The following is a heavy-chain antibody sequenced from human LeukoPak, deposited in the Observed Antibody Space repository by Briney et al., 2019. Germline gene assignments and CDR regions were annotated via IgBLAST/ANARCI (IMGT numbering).Heavy chain of an antibody. V-gene: IGHV4-31*03. CDR3: AREFRNWNYVDP. CDR2: IYYSGST. Sequence: KPPETLSLTCTVSGGSISSGGYYWSWIRQHPGKGLEWIGYIYYSGSTYYNPSLKSRVTISVDTSKNQFSLKLSSVTAADTAVYYCAREFRNWNYVDPWGQGTLVTVSS. J-gene: IGHJ5*02. D-gene: IGHD1-7*01. CDR1: GGSISSGGYY.